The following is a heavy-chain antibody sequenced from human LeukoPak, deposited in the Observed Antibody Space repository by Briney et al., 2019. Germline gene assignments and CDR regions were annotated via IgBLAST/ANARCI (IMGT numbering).Heavy chain of an antibody. CDR3: AKVEYYDFWSGYEDAFDI. CDR2: IRYDGSNK. J-gene: IGHJ3*02. D-gene: IGHD3-3*01. V-gene: IGHV3-30*02. Sequence: GGPLRLSCPASGFTFSSYGMHWVRQAPGKGLEWVAFIRYDGSNKYYADSVKGRFTISRDNSKNTLYLQMNSLRAEDTAVYYCAKVEYYDFWSGYEDAFDIWGQGTMVTVSS. CDR1: GFTFSSYG.